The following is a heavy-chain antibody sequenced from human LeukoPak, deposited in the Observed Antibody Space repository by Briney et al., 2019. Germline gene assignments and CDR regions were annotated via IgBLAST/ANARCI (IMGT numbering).Heavy chain of an antibody. J-gene: IGHJ6*02. Sequence: PSETLSLTCTVSGGSISSGGYYWSWIRQHPGKGLEWIGYIYYSGSTNYNPSLKSRVTMSVDTSKNQFSLKLNSVTAADTAVYYCARENYYGMEVWGQGTTVIVSS. CDR2: IYYSGST. V-gene: IGHV4-61*08. CDR3: ARENYYGMEV. CDR1: GGSISSGGYY.